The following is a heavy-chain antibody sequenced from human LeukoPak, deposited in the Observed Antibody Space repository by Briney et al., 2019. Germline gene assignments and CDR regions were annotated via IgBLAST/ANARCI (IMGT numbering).Heavy chain of an antibody. CDR3: AKDRRGGSYYAATLDI. D-gene: IGHD1-26*01. CDR2: ISDSGDIT. J-gene: IGHJ3*02. CDR1: GFTFSSYA. Sequence: GGSLRLSCAASGFTFSSYAMSWVRQAPGKGLEWVSGISDSGDITYYADSVKGRFTISRDNSKNTLYVQMHSLRVEDTAVYFCAKDRRGGSYYAATLDIRGPGTMVTVSS. V-gene: IGHV3-23*01.